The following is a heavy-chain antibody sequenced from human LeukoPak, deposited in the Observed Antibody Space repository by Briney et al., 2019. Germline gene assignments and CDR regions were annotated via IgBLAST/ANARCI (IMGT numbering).Heavy chain of an antibody. CDR1: GFTFDDYA. V-gene: IGHV3-9*01. Sequence: PGGSLRLSCAASGFTFDDYAMHWVRQAPGKGLEWVSGISWNSGSIGYADSVKGRFTISRDNAKNSLYLQMNSLRAEDTALYYCAKSGELSDYWGQGTLVTVSS. CDR2: ISWNSGSI. CDR3: AKSGELSDY. J-gene: IGHJ4*02. D-gene: IGHD3-10*01.